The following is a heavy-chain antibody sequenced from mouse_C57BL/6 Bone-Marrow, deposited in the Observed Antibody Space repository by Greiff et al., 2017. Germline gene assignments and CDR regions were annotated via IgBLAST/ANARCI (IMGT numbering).Heavy chain of an antibody. J-gene: IGHJ4*01. CDR2: IWSGGST. Sequence: QVQLKESGPGLVQPSQSLSITCTVSGFSLTSYGVHWVRQSPGKGLEWLGVIWSGGSTDYNAAFISRLSISKDNSKSQVFFKMNSLLADDTAIYYCARVPHYYGSSLYYAMDDWGQGTSLTVSS. CDR1: GFSLTSYG. V-gene: IGHV2-2*01. CDR3: ARVPHYYGSSLYYAMDD. D-gene: IGHD1-1*01.